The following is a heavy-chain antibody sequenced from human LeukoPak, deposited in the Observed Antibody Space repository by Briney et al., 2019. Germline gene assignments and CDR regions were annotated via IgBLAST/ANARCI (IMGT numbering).Heavy chain of an antibody. CDR3: ANSGYYYGMDV. CDR2: ISYDGSNK. Sequence: GGSLRLSCAASGFTFSSYGMHWVRQAPGKGLEWVAVISYDGSNKYYADSVKGRFTISRDNSKNTLYLLMNSLRAEDTAVYYCANSGYYYGMDVWGQGTTVTVSS. V-gene: IGHV3-30*18. J-gene: IGHJ6*02. CDR1: GFTFSSYG. D-gene: IGHD6-25*01.